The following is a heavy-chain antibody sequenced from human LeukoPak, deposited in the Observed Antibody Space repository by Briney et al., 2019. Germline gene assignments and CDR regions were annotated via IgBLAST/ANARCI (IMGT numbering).Heavy chain of an antibody. D-gene: IGHD4-11*01. CDR2: INPNSGGT. V-gene: IGHV1-2*02. Sequence: ASVKVSCKASGYTFTGYYIHWVRQAPGQGLEWMGWINPNSGGTNYAQKFQGRVTMTRDTSISTAYMELSRLTSDDTAVYYCARDPFVRDYSNSDYWGQGTLVTVSS. CDR1: GYTFTGYY. J-gene: IGHJ4*02. CDR3: ARDPFVRDYSNSDY.